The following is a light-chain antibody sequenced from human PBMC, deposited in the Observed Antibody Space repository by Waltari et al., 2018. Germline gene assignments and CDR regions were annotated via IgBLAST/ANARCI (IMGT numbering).Light chain of an antibody. V-gene: IGLV2-23*02. Sequence: QSALTQPASVSGSPGQSITISCTGPSSDVGAYNLIPWYQQHPGKAPTLMIYEVNKRPSGVSNRFSGSKSDNTASLTISGLQAEDEADYYCCSYAGRSTLVFGGGTNLTVL. J-gene: IGLJ3*02. CDR3: CSYAGRSTLV. CDR1: SSDVGAYNL. CDR2: EVN.